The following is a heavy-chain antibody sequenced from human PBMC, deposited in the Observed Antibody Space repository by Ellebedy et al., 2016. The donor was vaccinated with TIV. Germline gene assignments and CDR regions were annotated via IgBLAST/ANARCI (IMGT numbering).Heavy chain of an antibody. D-gene: IGHD2-21*01. V-gene: IGHV3-13*04. J-gene: IGHJ2*01. Sequence: GESLKISXAASGFTFSTYDLHWVRQATGKGLEWVSAIGKFGDTYYPASVKGRFTISRDNARNSLYLQMNSLAAGDTAVYYCVRETLDVGGPGGDWYFDLWGRGTLVTVSS. CDR1: GFTFSTYD. CDR2: IGKFGDT. CDR3: VRETLDVGGPGGDWYFDL.